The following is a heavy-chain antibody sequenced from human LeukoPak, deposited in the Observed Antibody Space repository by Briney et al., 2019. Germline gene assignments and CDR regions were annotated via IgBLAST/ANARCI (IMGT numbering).Heavy chain of an antibody. Sequence: SETLSLTCAVYGGSFSGYYWSWIRQPPGKGLEWIGEINHSGSTNYNPSLKSRVTISVDTSKNQFSLKLSSVTAADTAVYYCARTKRTGYSYGYVPFDYWGQGTLVTVSS. CDR1: GGSFSGYY. D-gene: IGHD5-18*01. J-gene: IGHJ4*02. CDR2: INHSGST. V-gene: IGHV4-34*01. CDR3: ARTKRTGYSYGYVPFDY.